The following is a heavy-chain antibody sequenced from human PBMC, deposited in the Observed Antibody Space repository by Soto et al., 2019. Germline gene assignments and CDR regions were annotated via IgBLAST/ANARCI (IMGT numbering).Heavy chain of an antibody. CDR2: IYYSGST. D-gene: IGHD1-1*01. Sequence: SETLSLTCTVSGGSISSSSYYWGWIRQPPGKGLEWIGSIYYSGSTYYNPSLKSRVTISVDTSKNQFSLKLSSVTAADTAVYYCARTYGSRWFDPWGQGTLVTVSS. CDR1: GGSISSSSYY. V-gene: IGHV4-39*01. J-gene: IGHJ5*02. CDR3: ARTYGSRWFDP.